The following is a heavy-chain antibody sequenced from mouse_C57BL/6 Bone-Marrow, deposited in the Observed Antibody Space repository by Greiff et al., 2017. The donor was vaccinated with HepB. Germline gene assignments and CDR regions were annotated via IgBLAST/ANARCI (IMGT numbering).Heavy chain of an antibody. Sequence: VHLVESGPGLVAPSQSLSITCTVSGFSLTSYAISWVRQPPGKGLEWLGVIWTGGGTNYNSALKSRLSISKDNSKSQVFLKMNSLQTDDTAMYYCARTPFITTVVHWYFDVWGTGTTVTVS. CDR1: GFSLTSYA. D-gene: IGHD1-1*01. CDR3: ARTPFITTVVHWYFDV. J-gene: IGHJ1*03. V-gene: IGHV2-9-1*01. CDR2: IWTGGGT.